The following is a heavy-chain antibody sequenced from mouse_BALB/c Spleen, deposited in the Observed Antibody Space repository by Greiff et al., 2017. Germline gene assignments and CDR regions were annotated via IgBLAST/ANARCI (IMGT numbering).Heavy chain of an antibody. CDR1: GFAFSSYD. V-gene: IGHV5-12-1*01. J-gene: IGHJ1*01. Sequence: EVHLVESGGGLVKPGGSLKLSCAASGFAFSSYDMSWVRQTPETRLEWVAYISSGGGRTYYPDTVKGRFTISRDNAKNTLYLQMSSLKSEATAMYYCARQRAPGSSYWYFDVWGAGTTVTVSS. CDR3: ARQRAPGSSYWYFDV. D-gene: IGHD1-1*01. CDR2: ISSGGGRT.